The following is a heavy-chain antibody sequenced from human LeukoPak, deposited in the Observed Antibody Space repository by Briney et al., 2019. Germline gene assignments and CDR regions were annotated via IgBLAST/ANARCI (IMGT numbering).Heavy chain of an antibody. D-gene: IGHD6-6*01. CDR2: ISSSSSYI. CDR3: ARSKGERQLVADY. Sequence: PGGSLSLSCAASGFTFSSYSMNWVRQAPGKGLEWVSSISSSSSYIYYADSVKGRFTISRDNAKNSLYLQMNSLRAEDTAVYYCARSKGERQLVADYWGQGTLVTVSS. CDR1: GFTFSSYS. J-gene: IGHJ4*02. V-gene: IGHV3-21*01.